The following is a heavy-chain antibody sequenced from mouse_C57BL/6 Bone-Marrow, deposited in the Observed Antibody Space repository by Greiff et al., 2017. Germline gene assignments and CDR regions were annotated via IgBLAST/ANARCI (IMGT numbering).Heavy chain of an antibody. Sequence: QVPLQQPGAELVKPVASVKMSCKASGYTFTSYWITWVKQRPGPGLEWIGDIYSGSGCTNYNEKFKSKATLTVDTSSSPAYMQLSSLTSEDSAVYYCARRDWDEAMDYWGQGTSVTVSS. CDR2: IYSGSGCT. D-gene: IGHD4-1*01. CDR1: GYTFTSYW. V-gene: IGHV1-55*01. J-gene: IGHJ4*01. CDR3: ARRDWDEAMDY.